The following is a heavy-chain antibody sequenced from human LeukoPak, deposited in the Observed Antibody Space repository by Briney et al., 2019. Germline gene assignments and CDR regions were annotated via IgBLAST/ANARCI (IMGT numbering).Heavy chain of an antibody. Sequence: SETLSLTCTVSGGSISSSSYYWGWIRQPPGKGLEWIGYIYYSGSTNYNPSLKSRVTISVDTSKNQFSLKLNSVTAADTAVYYCARVLGFLIASIWYPDAFDTWVKGQWSPSLQ. CDR2: IYYSGST. J-gene: IGHJ3*02. CDR1: GGSISSSSYY. D-gene: IGHD6-13*01. CDR3: ARVLGFLIASIWYPDAFDT. V-gene: IGHV4-61*05.